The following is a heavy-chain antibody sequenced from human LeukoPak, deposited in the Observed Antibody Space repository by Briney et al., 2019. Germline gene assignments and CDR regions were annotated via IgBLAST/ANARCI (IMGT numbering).Heavy chain of an antibody. CDR3: VSCGLATSPTGDHNWFDP. D-gene: IGHD5-24*01. J-gene: IGHJ5*02. Sequence: PSETLSLTCAVSRASITSYYWSWIRQPPGKGLEWIGYIYSSVTTKYNPSLKSRVTISLDTSKNQVSMKLTSVTAADTAVYYCVSCGLATSPTGDHNWFDPWGQGTLVTVSS. CDR1: RASITSYY. CDR2: IYSSVTT. V-gene: IGHV4-59*08.